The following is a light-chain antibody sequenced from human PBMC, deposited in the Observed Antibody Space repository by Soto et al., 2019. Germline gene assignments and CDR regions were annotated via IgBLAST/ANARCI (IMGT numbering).Light chain of an antibody. J-gene: IGLJ3*02. CDR2: GVI. CDR1: SSDVGRHDL. V-gene: IGLV2-23*02. CDR3: CAYAGSLWV. Sequence: QSALTQPASVSGSPGQSITISCTGTSSDVGRHDLVAWYQHHPGKAPKLIIYGVIKRPSGVSNRFSGSKSGNTASLTIPGLQADDEADYYCCAYAGSLWVFGGGTKPTVL.